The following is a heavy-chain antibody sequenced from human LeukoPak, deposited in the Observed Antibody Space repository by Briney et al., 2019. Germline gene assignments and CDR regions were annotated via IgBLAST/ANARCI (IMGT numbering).Heavy chain of an antibody. CDR3: ARDLHDYGDYEVDY. D-gene: IGHD4-17*01. J-gene: IGHJ4*02. CDR1: GFTFSSYS. CDR2: ISSSSSYI. V-gene: IGHV3-21*01. Sequence: GGSLRLSCAASGFTFSSYSTNWVRQAPGKGLEWVSSISSSSSYIYYADSVKGRFTISRDNAKNSLYLQMNSLRAEDTAVYYCARDLHDYGDYEVDYWGQGTLVTVSS.